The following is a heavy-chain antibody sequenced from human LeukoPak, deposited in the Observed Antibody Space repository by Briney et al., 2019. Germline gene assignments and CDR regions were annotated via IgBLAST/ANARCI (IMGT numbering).Heavy chain of an antibody. V-gene: IGHV4-61*02. CDR1: GGSISSGGYS. Sequence: SETLSLTCAVSGGSISSGGYSWSWIRQPAGKGLEWIGRIYTSGSTNYNPSLKSRVTISVDTSKNQFSLKLSSVTAADTAVYYCANANPYYYYMDVWGKGTTVTVSS. CDR3: ANANPYYYYMDV. CDR2: IYTSGST. J-gene: IGHJ6*03.